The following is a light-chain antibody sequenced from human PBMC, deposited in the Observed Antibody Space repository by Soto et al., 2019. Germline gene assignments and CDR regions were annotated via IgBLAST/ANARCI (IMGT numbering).Light chain of an antibody. J-gene: IGKJ2*01. V-gene: IGKV3-15*01. CDR2: GAS. Sequence: EIVMTQSPATLSVSPGERATLSCRASQSVSNNLAWYQQKPGQAPRLLIYGASTRATGIPARFSGSGSGTEFTRTISSLQSEDFAVYYCQQYNNWPHTFGQGTKLEIK. CDR3: QQYNNWPHT. CDR1: QSVSNN.